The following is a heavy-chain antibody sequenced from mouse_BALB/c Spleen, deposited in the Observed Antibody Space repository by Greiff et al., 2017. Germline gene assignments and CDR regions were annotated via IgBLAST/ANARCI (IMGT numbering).Heavy chain of an antibody. CDR1: GFSLTSYG. Sequence: VKLMESGPGLVQPSQSLSITCTVSGFSLTSYGVHWVRQSPGKGLEWLGVIWSGGSTDYNAAFISRLSISKDNSKSQVFFKMNSLQANDTAIYYCARNSYGGKAWFAYWGQGTLVTVSA. V-gene: IGHV2-2*02. CDR2: IWSGGST. J-gene: IGHJ3*01. D-gene: IGHD1-1*01. CDR3: ARNSYGGKAWFAY.